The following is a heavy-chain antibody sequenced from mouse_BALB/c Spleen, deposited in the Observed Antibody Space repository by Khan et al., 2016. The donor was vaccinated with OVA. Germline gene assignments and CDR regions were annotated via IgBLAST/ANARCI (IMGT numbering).Heavy chain of an antibody. CDR2: INTYTGEP. CDR1: GYIFTSYG. CDR3: ARPPYFSYVMGY. V-gene: IGHV9-1*02. J-gene: IGHJ4*01. Sequence: QIQLVQSGPELKKPGETVKISCKASGYIFTSYGMNWVKQAPGKGLKWMGWINTYTGEPTYADDFTGRFVLSLETSASTAYLQINNLKNEDMATYFCARPPYFSYVMGYWGQGTSVTVSS. D-gene: IGHD2-10*01.